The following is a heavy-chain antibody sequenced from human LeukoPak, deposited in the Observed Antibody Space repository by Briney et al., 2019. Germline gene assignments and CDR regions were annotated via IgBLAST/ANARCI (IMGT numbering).Heavy chain of an antibody. V-gene: IGHV5-51*01. CDR3: ARLKAVAWENWFDP. CDR1: GYRFTSYW. Sequence: GESLKISCKGSGYRFTSYWIGWVRQMPGKGLEWMGLIYPGDSDTRYRPSFQGQVTISADKSISTAYLQWSSLKASDTAMYYCARLKAVAWENWFDPWGQGTLVTVSS. D-gene: IGHD6-19*01. J-gene: IGHJ5*02. CDR2: IYPGDSDT.